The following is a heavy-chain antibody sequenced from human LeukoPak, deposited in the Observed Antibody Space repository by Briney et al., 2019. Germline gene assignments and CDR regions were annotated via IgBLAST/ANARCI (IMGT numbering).Heavy chain of an antibody. V-gene: IGHV4-59*01. D-gene: IGHD7-27*01. CDR3: ARYGDLHAFDI. CDR2: IYYSGST. CDR1: GGSISSYY. Sequence: SETLSLTCTVSGGSISSYYWSWIRQPPGKGLEWIGYIYYSGSTNYNPSLKSRVTISVDTSKNQFSLKLSSVTAADTAVYYCARYGDLHAFDIWGQGTMVTVSS. J-gene: IGHJ3*02.